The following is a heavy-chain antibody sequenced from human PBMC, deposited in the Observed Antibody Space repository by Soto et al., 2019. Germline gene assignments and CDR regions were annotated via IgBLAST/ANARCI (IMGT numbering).Heavy chain of an antibody. Sequence: SETLSLTCSVSGVSMRNSYWTWIRQSAGKGLEWIGRISTSGNTNYNPSLNSRLTMSVDTSKNQVSLKLTSVTAADTAVYYCAGGGGAQALGDPWGQGTLVTVAS. V-gene: IGHV4-4*07. D-gene: IGHD3-16*01. CDR3: AGGGGAQALGDP. J-gene: IGHJ5*02. CDR2: ISTSGNT. CDR1: GVSMRNSY.